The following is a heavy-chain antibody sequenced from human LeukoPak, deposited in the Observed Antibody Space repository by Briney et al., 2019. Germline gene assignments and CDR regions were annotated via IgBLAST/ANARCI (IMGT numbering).Heavy chain of an antibody. V-gene: IGHV3-21*01. D-gene: IGHD5-18*01. Sequence: GGSLRLSCAASGFTFSSYSMNWVRQAPGKGLEWVSSISSSSSYIYYADSVKGRFTISRDNAKNSLYLQMNSLRAEDTAVYYCASIVGTAMLGYFDLWGRGTLVTVSS. CDR3: ASIVGTAMLGYFDL. CDR2: ISSSSSYI. CDR1: GFTFSSYS. J-gene: IGHJ2*01.